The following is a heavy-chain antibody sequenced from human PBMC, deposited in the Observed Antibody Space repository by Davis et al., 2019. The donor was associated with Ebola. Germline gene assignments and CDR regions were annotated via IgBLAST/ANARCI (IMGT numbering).Heavy chain of an antibody. Sequence: ASVKVSCKPYGYTFTDYGISWVRQAPGQRLEWMGWINAGNGNTKYSQKFQGRVTITRDTSASTAYMELSSLRSEDTAVYYCARSNRHIVVVLLMDVWGQGTTVTVSS. V-gene: IGHV1-3*01. CDR1: GYTFTDYG. CDR3: ARSNRHIVVVLLMDV. CDR2: INAGNGNT. D-gene: IGHD2-21*01. J-gene: IGHJ6*02.